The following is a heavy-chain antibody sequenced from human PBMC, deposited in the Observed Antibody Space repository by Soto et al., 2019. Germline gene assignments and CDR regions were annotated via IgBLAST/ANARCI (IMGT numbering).Heavy chain of an antibody. CDR1: GYTFTSYG. CDR2: ISAYNGNT. V-gene: IGHV1-18*01. J-gene: IGHJ6*03. CDR3: ARGYDYGVPYYYYYMDV. Sequence: ASVKVSCKASGYTFTSYGISWVRQAPGQGLEWMGWISAYNGNTNYAQKLQGRVTMTTDTSTSTAYMELRSLRSDDTAVYYCARGYDYGVPYYYYYMDVWGKGTTGTVSS. D-gene: IGHD4-17*01.